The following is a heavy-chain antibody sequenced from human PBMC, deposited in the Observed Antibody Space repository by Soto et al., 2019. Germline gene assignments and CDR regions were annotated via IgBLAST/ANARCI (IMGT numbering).Heavy chain of an antibody. CDR1: GGSISSSSYY. J-gene: IGHJ4*02. CDR2: IYYSGST. V-gene: IGHV4-39*07. CDR3: ARSSTSANYFDY. D-gene: IGHD2-2*01. Sequence: SETLSLTCTVSGGSISSSSYYWGWIRQPPGKGLEWIGSIYYSGSTYYNPSLKSRVTISVDTSKNQFSLKLSSVTAADTAVYYCARSSTSANYFDYRAQGTPVTVSS.